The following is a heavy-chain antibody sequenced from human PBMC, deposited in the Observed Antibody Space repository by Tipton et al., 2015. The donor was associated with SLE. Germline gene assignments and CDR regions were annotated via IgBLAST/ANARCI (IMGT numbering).Heavy chain of an antibody. CDR1: GYSISSGYY. CDR2: VYHTGST. D-gene: IGHD2-15*01. V-gene: IGHV4-38-2*01. J-gene: IGHJ6*03. Sequence: LRLSCAVSGYSISSGYYWGWIRQLPGKGLEWIASVYHTGSTYYNPSLKSRVTISVDTSKNQLSLKLTSVTAADAAIYYCARGVAGYYFYYYMDVWGKGTTVTISS. CDR3: ARGVAGYYFYYYMDV.